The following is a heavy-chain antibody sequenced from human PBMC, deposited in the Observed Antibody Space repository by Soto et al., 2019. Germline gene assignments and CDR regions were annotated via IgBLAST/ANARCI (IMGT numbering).Heavy chain of an antibody. Sequence: GGSLRLSCAASGFTFSNAWMSWVRQAPGKGLEWVGRIKSKTDGGTTDYAARVKGRFTISRDDSKSTLYLQMNSLKTADTAVYYCTNPDLNSSRLVDVWGQGTTVTVSS. CDR2: IKSKTDGGTT. CDR1: GFTFSNAW. CDR3: TNPDLNSSRLVDV. V-gene: IGHV3-15*01. J-gene: IGHJ6*02. D-gene: IGHD6-19*01.